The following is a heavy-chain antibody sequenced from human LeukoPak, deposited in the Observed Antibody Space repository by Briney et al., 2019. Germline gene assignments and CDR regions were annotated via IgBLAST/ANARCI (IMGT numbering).Heavy chain of an antibody. J-gene: IGHJ4*02. Sequence: ASVKVSFKASGYTFTNYYMHWVRQAPGQGLEWMGIINPNGGGTSYAQKFQGRVTMTRDMSTSTAYMELSSLRYEDTAVYYCARLEPSLRGPTFDYWGQGTLVTVSS. CDR3: ARLEPSLRGPTFDY. V-gene: IGHV1-46*01. D-gene: IGHD4-17*01. CDR1: GYTFTNYY. CDR2: INPNGGGT.